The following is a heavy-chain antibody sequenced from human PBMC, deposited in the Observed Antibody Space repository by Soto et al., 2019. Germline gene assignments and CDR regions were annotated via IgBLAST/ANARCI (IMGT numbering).Heavy chain of an antibody. V-gene: IGHV5-51*01. CDR1: GYSFTSYW. D-gene: IGHD3-10*01. CDR3: ARRLWDYYGSGSPYGMDV. CDR2: IYPGDSDT. J-gene: IGHJ6*02. Sequence: PGESLKISCRGSGYSFTSYWIGWVRQMPGKGLEWMGIIYPGDSDTRYSPSFQGQVTISADKSISTAYLQWSSLKASDTAMYYCARRLWDYYGSGSPYGMDVWGQGTTVTVSS.